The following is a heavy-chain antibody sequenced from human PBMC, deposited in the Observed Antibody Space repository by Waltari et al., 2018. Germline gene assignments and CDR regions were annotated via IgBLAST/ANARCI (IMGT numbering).Heavy chain of an antibody. V-gene: IGHV1-69*01. Sequence: QVQLVQSGAEVKKPGSSVKVSCKASGGTFSSYDISWVRPAPGQGLEWMGGIIPLFGTAKYAQKFQGRVTITADESTSTAYMELSSLRSEDTAVYYCVLLYDSSGYWVDAFDIWGQGTMVTVSS. CDR3: VLLYDSSGYWVDAFDI. CDR2: IIPLFGTA. D-gene: IGHD3-22*01. J-gene: IGHJ3*02. CDR1: GGTFSSYD.